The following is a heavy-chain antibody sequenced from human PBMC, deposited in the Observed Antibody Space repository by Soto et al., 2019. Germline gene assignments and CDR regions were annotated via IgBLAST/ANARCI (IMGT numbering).Heavy chain of an antibody. J-gene: IGHJ5*02. CDR2: IYPRDSDT. V-gene: IGHV5-51*01. CDR1: GYTFTSDW. CDR3: ARYHIVGTMGGWLDP. Sequence: GESLKISCQVSGYTFTSDWIAWVRQTPGEGLEWMGIIYPRDSDTRYSPSFQGQVTFSVDNSISTAYLQWSGLKASDTAMYYCARYHIVGTMGGWLDPWGQGTLVTVSS. D-gene: IGHD1-26*01.